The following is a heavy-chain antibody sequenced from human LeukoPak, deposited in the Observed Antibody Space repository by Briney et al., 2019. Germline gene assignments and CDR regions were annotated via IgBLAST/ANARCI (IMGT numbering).Heavy chain of an antibody. CDR2: INPNSGGT. CDR3: ARSSSWPTEIDY. V-gene: IGHV1-2*02. J-gene: IGHJ4*02. Sequence: ASVEVSCKASGYTFTGYYMHWVRQAPGQGLEWMGWINPNSGGTNYAQKFQGRVTMTRDTSISTAYMELSRLRSDDTAVYYCARSSSWPTEIDYWGQGTLVTVSS. CDR1: GYTFTGYY. D-gene: IGHD6-13*01.